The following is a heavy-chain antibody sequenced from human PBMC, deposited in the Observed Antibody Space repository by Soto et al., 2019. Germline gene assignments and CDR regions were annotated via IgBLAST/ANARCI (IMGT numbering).Heavy chain of an antibody. CDR1: GGSISSYY. V-gene: IGHV4-59*08. J-gene: IGHJ6*03. Sequence: QVQLQESGPGLVKPSETLSLTCTVSGGSISSYYWSWIRQPPGKGLEWIGYIYYSGSTNYNPSLKSRVTISVDTSKNQFSLKLSSVTAADTAVYYCARHTPSGAIFGSYYYMDVWGKGTTVTVSS. CDR2: IYYSGST. CDR3: ARHTPSGAIFGSYYYMDV. D-gene: IGHD3-3*01.